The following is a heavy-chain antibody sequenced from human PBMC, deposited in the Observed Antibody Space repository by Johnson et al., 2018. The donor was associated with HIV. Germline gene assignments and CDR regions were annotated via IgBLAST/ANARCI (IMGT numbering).Heavy chain of an antibody. CDR2: ISWNSGTI. Sequence: VQLVESGGGLVQPGRSRRVSCAASGFIFEHYAMHWVRQAPGKGLEWVSGISWNSGTIAYADSVKGRFTISRDNAKNSLFLQMTSLRAEDTAVYYCARDQGVLQFLEWSFHGDAFDIWGQGTMVTVSS. D-gene: IGHD3-3*01. V-gene: IGHV3-9*01. CDR3: ARDQGVLQFLEWSFHGDAFDI. J-gene: IGHJ3*02. CDR1: GFIFEHYA.